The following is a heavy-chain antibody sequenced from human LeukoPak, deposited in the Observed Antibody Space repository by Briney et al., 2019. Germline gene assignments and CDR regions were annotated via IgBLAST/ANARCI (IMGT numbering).Heavy chain of an antibody. D-gene: IGHD5-12*01. CDR1: GFTFSSYT. Sequence: GGSLRLSCAASGFTFSSYTMNWVRQAPRKGLEGVSKISSSSSTIYYADSVKGRFTISRDNAKNSLYLQMNSLRAEDTAVYYCARDSPQTLAILHAFDIWGHGTMVTVSS. CDR3: ARDSPQTLAILHAFDI. V-gene: IGHV3-48*01. J-gene: IGHJ3*02. CDR2: ISSSSSTI.